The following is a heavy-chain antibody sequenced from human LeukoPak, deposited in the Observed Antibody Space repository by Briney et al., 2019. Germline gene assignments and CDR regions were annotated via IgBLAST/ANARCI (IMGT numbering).Heavy chain of an antibody. J-gene: IGHJ4*02. CDR3: AREEMATGGVDY. CDR2: INPSGGST. D-gene: IGHD5-24*01. V-gene: IGHV1-46*01. CDR1: GYTFTSYH. Sequence: ASVKVSCKASGYTFTSYHMHWVRRAPRQGLEWMGIINPSGGSTSYAQKFQGRVTMTRDTSTSTVYMELSSLRSEDTAVYYCAREEMATGGVDYWGQGTLVTVSS.